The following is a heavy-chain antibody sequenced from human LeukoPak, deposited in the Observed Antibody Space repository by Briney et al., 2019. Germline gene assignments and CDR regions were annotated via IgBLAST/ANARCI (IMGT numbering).Heavy chain of an antibody. J-gene: IGHJ4*02. CDR2: IYISGST. Sequence: SETLSLTCTVSGGSISSGSYYWSWIRQPAGKGLEWIGRIYISGSTNYNPSLKSRVTISVDTSKNQFSLKLSSVTAGDTSVYYCARDEDCSSTSCSFDYWGQGTLVTVSS. CDR3: ARDEDCSSTSCSFDY. D-gene: IGHD2-2*01. V-gene: IGHV4-61*02. CDR1: GGSISSGSYY.